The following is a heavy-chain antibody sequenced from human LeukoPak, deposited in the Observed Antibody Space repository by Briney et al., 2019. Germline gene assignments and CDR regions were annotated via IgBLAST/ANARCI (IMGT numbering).Heavy chain of an antibody. V-gene: IGHV1-69*13. J-gene: IGHJ3*02. CDR2: IIPIFGTA. Sequence: ASVKVSCTASGGTFSSYAICWVRQAPGQGLEWMGGIIPIFGTANYAQKFQGRVTITADESTSTAYMELSSLRSEDTAVYYCARRSSGYSDAFDIWGQGTMVTVSS. CDR1: GGTFSSYA. D-gene: IGHD3-22*01. CDR3: ARRSSGYSDAFDI.